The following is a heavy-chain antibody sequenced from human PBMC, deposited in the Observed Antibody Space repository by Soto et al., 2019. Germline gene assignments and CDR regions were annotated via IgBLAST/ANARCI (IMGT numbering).Heavy chain of an antibody. Sequence: QVQLVQSGAEVKKPGASVKVSCKASGYTFTSYGISWVRQAPGQGLEWMGWISAYNGNTNYAQKLQGRVTMTTDTXTXXAYMELRSLRSDDTAVYYCAREDSGMVRGVRAFDIWGQGTMVTVSS. CDR2: ISAYNGNT. V-gene: IGHV1-18*01. D-gene: IGHD3-10*01. CDR1: GYTFTSYG. CDR3: AREDSGMVRGVRAFDI. J-gene: IGHJ3*02.